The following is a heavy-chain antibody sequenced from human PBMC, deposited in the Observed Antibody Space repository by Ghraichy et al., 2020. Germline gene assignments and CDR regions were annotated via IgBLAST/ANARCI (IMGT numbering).Heavy chain of an antibody. CDR3: ARCAPEYGLLRYFDWLSAYGMDV. Sequence: GGSLRLSCAASGFTFSSYWMHWVRQAPGKGLVWVSRINSDGSSTSYADSVKGRFTISRDNAKNTLYLQMNSLRAEDTAVYYCARCAPEYGLLRYFDWLSAYGMDVWGQGTTVTVSS. J-gene: IGHJ6*02. CDR1: GFTFSSYW. D-gene: IGHD3-9*01. CDR2: INSDGSST. V-gene: IGHV3-74*01.